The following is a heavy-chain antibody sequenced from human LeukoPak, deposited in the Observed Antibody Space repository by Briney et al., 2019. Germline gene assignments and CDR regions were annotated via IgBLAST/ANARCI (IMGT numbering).Heavy chain of an antibody. V-gene: IGHV4-34*01. D-gene: IGHD6-6*01. Sequence: SETLSLTCTVSGGSISGYYWSWIRQPPGKGLEWIGEINHSGSTNYNPSLKSRVTISVDTSKNQFSLKLSSVTAADTAVYYCVRSIDYWGQGTRVIVSS. CDR2: INHSGST. CDR3: VRSIDY. CDR1: GGSISGYY. J-gene: IGHJ4*02.